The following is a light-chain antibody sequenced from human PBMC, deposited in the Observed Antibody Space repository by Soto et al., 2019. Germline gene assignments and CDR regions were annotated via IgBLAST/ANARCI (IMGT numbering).Light chain of an antibody. Sequence: EIVMTQSPATLSVFPGERATLSCRASQSVSSNLAWYQQKPGQAPRLLIYGASTRATGIPARFSGSGSGTEFTLTISSLQFEDFAVYYCQQYSNWPPITFGQGTRLEIK. V-gene: IGKV3-15*01. CDR2: GAS. CDR3: QQYSNWPPIT. CDR1: QSVSSN. J-gene: IGKJ5*01.